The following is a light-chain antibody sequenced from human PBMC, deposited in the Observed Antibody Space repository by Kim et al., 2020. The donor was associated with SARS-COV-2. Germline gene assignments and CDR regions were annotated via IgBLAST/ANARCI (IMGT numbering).Light chain of an antibody. CDR2: GAS. CDR1: QSVSSN. V-gene: IGKV3-15*01. CDR3: QQYNNWPPLT. Sequence: EIVMTQSPATLSVSPGERATLSCRASQSVSSNLAWYQQKPGKAPRLLIYGASTRATGIPARFSGSGSGTEFTLTISSLQSEDFAVYYCQQYNNWPPLTFGGVTQVDIK. J-gene: IGKJ4*01.